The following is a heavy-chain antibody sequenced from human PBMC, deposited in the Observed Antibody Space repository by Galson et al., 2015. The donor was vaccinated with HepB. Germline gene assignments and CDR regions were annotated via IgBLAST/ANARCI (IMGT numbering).Heavy chain of an antibody. CDR2: ISSSSSYI. D-gene: IGHD6-6*01. Sequence: SLRLSCAASGFTFSSYSMNWVRQAPGKGLEWVSSISSSSSYIYYADSVKGRFTISRDNAKNSLYLQMNSLRAEDTAVYYCARGDSSSSSDWFDPWGQGTLVTVSS. CDR3: ARGDSSSSSDWFDP. V-gene: IGHV3-21*01. CDR1: GFTFSSYS. J-gene: IGHJ5*02.